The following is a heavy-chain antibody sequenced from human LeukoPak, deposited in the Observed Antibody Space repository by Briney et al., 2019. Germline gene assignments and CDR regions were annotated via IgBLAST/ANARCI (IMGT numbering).Heavy chain of an antibody. CDR3: AXTQGWGTVRTGYYYGMDV. J-gene: IGHJ6*02. D-gene: IGHD4-11*01. V-gene: IGHV4-59*08. Sequence: SETXSLTCTVSXGXXXXXXXXXIXXXXXKXXXXIXXXXXSXTYYXPSLKSRVTISLDTSXNQFSLNLRFVTAADTAAYYCAXTQGWGTVRTGYYYGMDVWGQGTTVTVSS. CDR2: XXXSXT. CDR1: XGXXXXXX.